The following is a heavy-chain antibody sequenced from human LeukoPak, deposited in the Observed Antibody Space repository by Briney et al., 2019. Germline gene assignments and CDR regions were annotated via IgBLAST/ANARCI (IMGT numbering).Heavy chain of an antibody. Sequence: SETLSLTCTVSGGSISSGGYYWSWIRQHPGKGLEWIGYIYYSGSTYYNPSLKSRVTISVDRSKNQFSLKLSSVTAADTAVYYCARIKDYYYFDYWGQGTLVTVSS. J-gene: IGHJ4*02. CDR1: GGSISSGGYY. D-gene: IGHD2/OR15-2a*01. CDR3: ARIKDYYYFDY. CDR2: IYYSGST. V-gene: IGHV4-31*03.